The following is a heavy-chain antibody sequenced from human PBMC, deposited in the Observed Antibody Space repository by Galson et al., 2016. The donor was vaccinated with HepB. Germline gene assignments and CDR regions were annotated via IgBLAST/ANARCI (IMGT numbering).Heavy chain of an antibody. CDR2: IRSKRDAETT. Sequence: SLRLSCAVSGSTFTNVWMSWVRQAPGKGLEWVARIRSKRDAETTAYVAAVGGRFTISRDDSEKKVYLQRNSLKSEDTAVYHCATGGPRGSYFDNWGQGTLVTVSS. CDR1: GSTFTNVW. V-gene: IGHV3-15*05. J-gene: IGHJ4*02. D-gene: IGHD1-26*01. CDR3: ATGGPRGSYFDN.